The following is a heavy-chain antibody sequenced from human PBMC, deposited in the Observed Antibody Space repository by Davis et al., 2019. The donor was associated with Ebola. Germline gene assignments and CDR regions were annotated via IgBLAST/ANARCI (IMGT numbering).Heavy chain of an antibody. V-gene: IGHV1-3*01. CDR1: GYTITRYA. CDR3: AREYYYDRGISYYSRSALDI. D-gene: IGHD3-22*01. CDR2: IDAGNGNT. Sequence: AASVKVSCKPSGYTITRYAMQWVRQAPGQGLEWMGWIDAGNGNTKYSQKFQGRVTITRDRSANTGYMELSGLRSEDTAVYYCAREYYYDRGISYYSRSALDIWGQGTMVTVSS. J-gene: IGHJ3*02.